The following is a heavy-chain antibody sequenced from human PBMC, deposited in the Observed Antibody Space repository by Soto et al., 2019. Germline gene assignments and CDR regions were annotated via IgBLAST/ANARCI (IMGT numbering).Heavy chain of an antibody. J-gene: IGHJ4*01. CDR1: VVSLGSSGYY. D-gene: IGHD2-21*01. CDR2: IYYSGNT. CDR3: ASIAAPGKTHF. Sequence: SETLSLTCTVSVVSLGSSGYYCGWIRQSPGKGLEWIGNIYYSGNTSYNPSLKSRVTISVDTSKNQIYLHLSAVTAADTAIFYCASIAAPGKTHF. V-gene: IGHV4-39*01.